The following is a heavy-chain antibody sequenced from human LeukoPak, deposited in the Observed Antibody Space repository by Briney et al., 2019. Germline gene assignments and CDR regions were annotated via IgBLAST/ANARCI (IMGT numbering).Heavy chain of an antibody. D-gene: IGHD6-19*01. CDR1: GFTFSSYA. Sequence: PGRSLRLSCAASGFTFSSYAMHWVRQAPGKGLEWVAVISYDGSNKYYADSVKGRFTISRDNSKNTLYLQMNSLRAEDTAVYYCARGSQQWLVYYYYGMDVWGQGTTVTVSS. V-gene: IGHV3-30-3*01. CDR3: ARGSQQWLVYYYYGMDV. J-gene: IGHJ6*02. CDR2: ISYDGSNK.